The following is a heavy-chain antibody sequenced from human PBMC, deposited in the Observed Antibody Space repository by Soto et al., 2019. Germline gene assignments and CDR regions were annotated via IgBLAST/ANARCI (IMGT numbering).Heavy chain of an antibody. Sequence: QVQLQESGPGLVKLSQTLSLTCTVSGDSLSRGGYYWSWIRQHPGKGLEWIGYIYFSGSAYYNPSLKSRVTMSIDTSKNQFSLRLTSLTAADTAVYYCAKSSVRGIKHSWGQGTLAIVSS. V-gene: IGHV4-31*03. J-gene: IGHJ4*02. D-gene: IGHD3-10*01. CDR3: AKSSVRGIKHS. CDR1: GDSLSRGGYY. CDR2: IYFSGSA.